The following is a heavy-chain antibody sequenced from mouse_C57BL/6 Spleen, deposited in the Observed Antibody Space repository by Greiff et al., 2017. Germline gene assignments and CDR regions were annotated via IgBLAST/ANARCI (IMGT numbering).Heavy chain of an antibody. CDR1: GYTFTSYW. CDR2: IHPNSGST. D-gene: IGHD2-3*01. Sequence: VQLQQSGADLVKPGASVKLSCKASGYTFTSYWMHWVKQRPGQGLEWIGMIHPNSGSTNYNEKFKSKATLTVDKSSSTAYMQLSSLTSEDSAVYYCARKGYDGYYGYWGQGTTLTVSS. V-gene: IGHV1-64*01. CDR3: ARKGYDGYYGY. J-gene: IGHJ2*01.